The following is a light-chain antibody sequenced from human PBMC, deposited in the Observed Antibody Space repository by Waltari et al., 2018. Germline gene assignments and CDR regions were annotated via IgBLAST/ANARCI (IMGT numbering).Light chain of an antibody. CDR1: QSVGNW. Sequence: DIQMTQSPSTLSASVGDRVTITCRASQSVGNWLAWSQQKPGKTPKLLIYKASNLESGVPSRFSGGGSGTEFTLTISSLQPDDFATYYCQQYNSYPLTFGGGTKVEIK. J-gene: IGKJ4*01. V-gene: IGKV1-5*03. CDR2: KAS. CDR3: QQYNSYPLT.